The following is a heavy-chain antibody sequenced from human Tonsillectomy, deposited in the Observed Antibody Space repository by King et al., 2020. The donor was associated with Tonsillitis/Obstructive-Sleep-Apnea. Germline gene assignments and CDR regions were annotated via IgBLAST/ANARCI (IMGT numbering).Heavy chain of an antibody. CDR1: GYTFKSYA. Sequence: QLVQSGAEVKNPGASVKVSCKASGYTFKSYAMHWVRQAPGQRLEWMGWINAVNGYTKYSQRFQGRVTIARETPPSTAYMELRSLISEDKAVYFCARGGSPSDIDVWGAGTTVTVSS. CDR2: INAVNGYT. D-gene: IGHD3-16*01. CDR3: ARGGSPSDIDV. J-gene: IGHJ6*01. V-gene: IGHV1-3*01.